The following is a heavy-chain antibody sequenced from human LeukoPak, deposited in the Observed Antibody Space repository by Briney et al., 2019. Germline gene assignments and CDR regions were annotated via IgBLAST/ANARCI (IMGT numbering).Heavy chain of an antibody. V-gene: IGHV4-39*01. Sequence: SETLSLTCTVSGGSISSSSYYWGWIRQPPGKGLEWIGSIYYSGSTYYNPSLKSRVTISVDTSKNQFSLELSSVTAADTAVYYCARHLTNYYDSSGRRYFDYWGQGTLVTVSS. CDR2: IYYSGST. CDR1: GGSISSSSYY. J-gene: IGHJ4*02. CDR3: ARHLTNYYDSSGRRYFDY. D-gene: IGHD3-22*01.